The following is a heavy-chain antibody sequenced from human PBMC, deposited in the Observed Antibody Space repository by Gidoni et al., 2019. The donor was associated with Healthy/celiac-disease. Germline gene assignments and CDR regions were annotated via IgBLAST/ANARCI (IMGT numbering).Heavy chain of an antibody. CDR1: GAYY. CDR2: IYYSGST. V-gene: IGHV4-31*02. J-gene: IGHJ4*02. D-gene: IGHD1-26*01. CDR3: ARDRGGYSGRHYFDY. Sequence: GAYYWSWIRQHPGKGLEWSGYIYYSGSTYYNPSLKSRVTISVDTSKNQFSLKLSSVTAADTAVYYCARDRGGYSGRHYFDYWGQGTLVTVSS.